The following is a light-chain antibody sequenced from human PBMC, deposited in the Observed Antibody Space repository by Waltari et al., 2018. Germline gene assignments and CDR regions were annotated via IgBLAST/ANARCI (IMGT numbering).Light chain of an antibody. Sequence: DIQMTQSPSSLSASVGDRVTITCRASQSISSYLNWYQQKPGKAPELLIYATSSLQSGVPSRFSGSGSGTDFTLTISSLQPDDFATYYCQQYDRYSAWTFGQGTKVEIK. CDR3: QQYDRYSAWT. CDR2: ATS. CDR1: QSISSY. J-gene: IGKJ1*01. V-gene: IGKV1-39*01.